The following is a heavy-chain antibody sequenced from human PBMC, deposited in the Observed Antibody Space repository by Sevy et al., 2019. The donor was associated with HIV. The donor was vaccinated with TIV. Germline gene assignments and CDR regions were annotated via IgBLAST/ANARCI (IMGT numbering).Heavy chain of an antibody. CDR1: GGSISSYF. V-gene: IGHV4-59*03. D-gene: IGHD6-6*01. Sequence: SETRSLTCSVSGGSISSYFWTWVRQSPGKGLEWIGNIYFTGNTDYSPSLKSRVTLSLDTSKSQFSLTLKSVTAADTAXXXXXXXXXTRPRVLDYWGQGTLVTVSS. CDR2: IYFTGNT. J-gene: IGHJ4*02. CDR3: XXXXXTRPRVLDY.